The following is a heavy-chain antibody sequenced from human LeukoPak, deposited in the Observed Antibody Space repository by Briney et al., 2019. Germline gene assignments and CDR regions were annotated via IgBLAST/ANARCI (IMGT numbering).Heavy chain of an antibody. CDR2: IYYTGST. CDR1: XDSINNYY. D-gene: IGHD5-12*01. V-gene: IGHV4-59*01. J-gene: IGHJ4*02. CDR3: ARKYNGYGGWIDY. Sequence: PSQTLSLTCTVSXDSINNYYGSWIRQPPGKGLEWIGYIYYTGSTNYNPSLKSRVTISLDTSKNQFSLKLSSVTAADTAVYYCARKYNGYGGWIDYWAQGTLVTVSS.